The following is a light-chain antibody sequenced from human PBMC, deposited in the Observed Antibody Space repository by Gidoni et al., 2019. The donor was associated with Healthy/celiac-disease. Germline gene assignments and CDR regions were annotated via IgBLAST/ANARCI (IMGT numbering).Light chain of an antibody. CDR3: QQRSNWPT. Sequence: EIVLTQSPATLSLSPGERATLSCRASQSVSSYLAWYQQKPGQAPRLLIYDASNRATGIPARFSGSWSGTDFTLTISSLEPEDFAVYYCQQRSNWPTFXXXTKVEIK. V-gene: IGKV3-11*01. CDR1: QSVSSY. J-gene: IGKJ1*01. CDR2: DAS.